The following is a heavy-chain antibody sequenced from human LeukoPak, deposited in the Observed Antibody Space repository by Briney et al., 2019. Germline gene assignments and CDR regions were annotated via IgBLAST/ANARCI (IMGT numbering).Heavy chain of an antibody. CDR1: GFTFSSYS. CDR2: ISSSSSYI. Sequence: GGSLRLSCAASGFTFSSYSMNWVRQAPGKGLEWVSSISSSSSYIYYADSVKGRFTISRDNAKNSLYLQMTSLRAEDTAVYYCARELRYCSSTSCYSYFDYWGQGTLVTVSS. D-gene: IGHD2-2*02. CDR3: ARELRYCSSTSCYSYFDY. J-gene: IGHJ4*02. V-gene: IGHV3-21*01.